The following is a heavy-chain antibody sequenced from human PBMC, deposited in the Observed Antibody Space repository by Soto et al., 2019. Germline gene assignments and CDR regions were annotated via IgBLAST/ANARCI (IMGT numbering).Heavy chain of an antibody. CDR3: ATDVAYDDFEGRMEN. V-gene: IGHV3-7*01. CDR2: IKQDGTGK. D-gene: IGHD3-3*01. CDR1: GFTFSNYW. J-gene: IGHJ4*02. Sequence: EVQLVESGGGLVQPGGSLRLSCAVSGFTFSNYWMTWVRQAPGKGLEWVANIKQDGTGKYYVDSVRGRFTISRDNAKNSLYLHVNSLRVEDTAVYYCATDVAYDDFEGRMENWGQGTLVTVSS.